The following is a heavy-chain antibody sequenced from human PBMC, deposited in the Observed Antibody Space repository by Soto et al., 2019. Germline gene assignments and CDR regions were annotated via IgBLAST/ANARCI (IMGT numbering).Heavy chain of an antibody. D-gene: IGHD3-22*01. Sequence: PGGSLRLSCAASGFTFSSYAMSWVRQAPGKGLEWVSAISGSGGSTYYADSVKGRFTISRDNSKNTLYLQMNSLRAEDTAVYYCAKAHPQYYYDSSGYYYHVDYWGQGTLVTVSS. CDR2: ISGSGGST. CDR1: GFTFSSYA. CDR3: AKAHPQYYYDSSGYYYHVDY. V-gene: IGHV3-23*01. J-gene: IGHJ4*02.